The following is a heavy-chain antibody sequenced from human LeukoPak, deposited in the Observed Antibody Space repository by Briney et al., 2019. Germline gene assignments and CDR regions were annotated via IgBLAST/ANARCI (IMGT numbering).Heavy chain of an antibody. D-gene: IGHD3-22*01. Sequence: SETLSLTCTVSGGPTTSYYWSRIRQPPGKGLEWIGYIYYSGSTNYNPSLKSRVTISVDTSKNQFSLKLSSLTAADTAVYYCARDTSGYRRGSFDYWGQGTLVTVSS. CDR3: ARDTSGYRRGSFDY. CDR2: IYYSGST. J-gene: IGHJ4*02. V-gene: IGHV4-59*01. CDR1: GGPTTSYY.